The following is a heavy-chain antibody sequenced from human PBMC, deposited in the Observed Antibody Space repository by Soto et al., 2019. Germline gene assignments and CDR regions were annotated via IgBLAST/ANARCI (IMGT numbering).Heavy chain of an antibody. CDR1: GFTFSSYG. CDR3: ARYRDGYSFDY. D-gene: IGHD5-12*01. Sequence: PGGSLRLSCAASGFTFSSYGMHWVRQAPGKGLEWVAVIWYDGSNKYYADSVKGRFTISRDNSKNTLYLQMNSLRAEDTAVYYCARYRDGYSFDYWGQGTLVTVSS. V-gene: IGHV3-33*01. J-gene: IGHJ4*02. CDR2: IWYDGSNK.